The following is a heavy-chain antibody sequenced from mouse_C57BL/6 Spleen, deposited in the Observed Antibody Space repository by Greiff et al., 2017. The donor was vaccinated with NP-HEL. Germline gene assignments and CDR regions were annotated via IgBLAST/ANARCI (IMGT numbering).Heavy chain of an antibody. D-gene: IGHD1-1*01. Sequence: ESGPGLVKPSQSLSLTCSVTGYSITSGYYWNWIRQFPGNKLEWMGYISYDGSNNYNPSLKNRISITRDTSKNQFFLKLNSVTTEDTATYYCARWVVAMGDWYFDVWGTGTTVTVSS. J-gene: IGHJ1*03. CDR3: ARWVVAMGDWYFDV. V-gene: IGHV3-6*01. CDR1: GYSITSGYY. CDR2: ISYDGSN.